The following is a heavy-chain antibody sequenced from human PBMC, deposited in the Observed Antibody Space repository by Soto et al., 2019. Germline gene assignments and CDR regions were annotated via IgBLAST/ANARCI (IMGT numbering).Heavy chain of an antibody. CDR2: IIPIFGTA. D-gene: IGHD3-22*01. V-gene: IGHV1-69*06. J-gene: IGHJ4*02. CDR1: GGTFSSYA. CDR3: ARTSNLDYYDSSGLYYFDY. Sequence: QVQLVQSGAEVKKPGSSVKVSCKASGGTFSSYAISWVRQAPGQGLEWMGGIIPIFGTANYAQKFQGRVTITADKATSTAYMELSSLRSEDTAVYYCARTSNLDYYDSSGLYYFDYWGQGTLVTASS.